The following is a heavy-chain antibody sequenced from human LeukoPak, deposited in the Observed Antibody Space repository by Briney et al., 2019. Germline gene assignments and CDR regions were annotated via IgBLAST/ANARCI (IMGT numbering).Heavy chain of an antibody. CDR3: AGVGVVGAGDG. CDR2: ISSSSSTI. D-gene: IGHD2-15*01. J-gene: IGHJ4*02. Sequence: GGSLRLSCVASGLTFSNSAMTWVRQAPGKGLEWVSYISSSSSTIYYADSVKGRFTISRDNAKNSLYLQMNSLRAEDTAVYYCAGVGVVGAGDGWGQGTLVTVSS. CDR1: GLTFSNSA. V-gene: IGHV3-48*01.